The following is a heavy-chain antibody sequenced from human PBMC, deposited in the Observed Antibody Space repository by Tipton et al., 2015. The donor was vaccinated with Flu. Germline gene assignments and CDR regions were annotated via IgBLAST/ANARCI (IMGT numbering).Heavy chain of an antibody. J-gene: IGHJ4*02. CDR1: GYSIGSAYY. D-gene: IGHD3-10*02. V-gene: IGHV4-38-2*01. Sequence: TLSLTCSVSGYSIGSAYYWGWVRRPPGKGLEWIGTNYHSGTTYYNPSLKSRLTISVDTSKNQFSLRLSSVTVADTAVYYCARHTGDSVRGVIDYWGQGTLVTVSS. CDR2: NYHSGTT. CDR3: ARHTGDSVRGVIDY.